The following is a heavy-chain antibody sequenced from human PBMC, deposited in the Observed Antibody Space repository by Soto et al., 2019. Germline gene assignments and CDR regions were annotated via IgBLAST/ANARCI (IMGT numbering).Heavy chain of an antibody. CDR1: GYTFTSYG. CDR2: ISAYNGNT. D-gene: IGHD6-19*01. CDR3: ARDRESGGRYPYYYYYYGMDV. V-gene: IGHV1-18*01. J-gene: IGHJ6*01. Sequence: ASVKVSSKASGYTFTSYGSSWVRQAPGQGLECRGWISAYNGNTNYAQKLQGRVTMTTDTSTGTAYMELMSLRSDDRAVYYCARDRESGGRYPYYYYYYGMDVGGHGSTVSVSS.